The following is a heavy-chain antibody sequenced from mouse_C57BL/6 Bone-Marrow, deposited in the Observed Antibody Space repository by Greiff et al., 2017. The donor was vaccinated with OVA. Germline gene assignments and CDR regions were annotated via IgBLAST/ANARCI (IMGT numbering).Heavy chain of an antibody. Sequence: VQLQESGAELVRPGTSVKESCKASGYAFTNYLIEWVKQRPGQGLEWIGVINPGSGGTNYNEKFKGKATLTADKSSSTAYMQLSSLTSEDSAVYFCARARDYYYGSRSWFAYWGQGTLVTVSA. CDR3: ARARDYYYGSRSWFAY. CDR2: INPGSGGT. D-gene: IGHD1-1*01. J-gene: IGHJ3*01. CDR1: GYAFTNYL. V-gene: IGHV1-54*01.